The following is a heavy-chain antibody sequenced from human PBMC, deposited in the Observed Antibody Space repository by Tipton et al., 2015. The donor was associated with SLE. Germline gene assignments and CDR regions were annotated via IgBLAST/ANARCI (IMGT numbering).Heavy chain of an antibody. V-gene: IGHV4-30-2*01. D-gene: IGHD1-26*01. CDR1: GASIGSGGYS. CDR3: ARSGSYPYYYYYMDV. Sequence: TLSLTCAVSGASIGSGGYSWNWIRQPPGKGLQWIGYIFHSGITYYNPSLKSRVTMSVDTSKNQFSLKLSSVTAADTAVYYCARSGSYPYYYYYMDVWGKGTTVTVSS. CDR2: IFHSGIT. J-gene: IGHJ6*03.